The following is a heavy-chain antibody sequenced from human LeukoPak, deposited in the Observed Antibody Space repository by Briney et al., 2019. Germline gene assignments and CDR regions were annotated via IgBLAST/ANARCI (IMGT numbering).Heavy chain of an antibody. J-gene: IGHJ4*02. CDR2: INHSGST. Sequence: PSETLSLTCAVYGGSFSGYYWRWIRQPPGKGLEWIGEINHSGSTNYNPSLKSRVTISVDTSKNQFSLKLSSVTAADTAVYYCARGGYCSSTSCYRAFDYWGQGTLVTVSS. CDR3: ARGGYCSSTSCYRAFDY. CDR1: GGSFSGYY. D-gene: IGHD2-2*01. V-gene: IGHV4-34*01.